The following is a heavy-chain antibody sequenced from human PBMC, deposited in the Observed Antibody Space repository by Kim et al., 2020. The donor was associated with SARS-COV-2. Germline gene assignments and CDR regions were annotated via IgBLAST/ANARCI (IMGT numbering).Heavy chain of an antibody. CDR3: ARGGTVLRLLEGLSSYFDY. CDR2: INAGSGNT. CDR1: GYTFSNYA. D-gene: IGHD3-3*01. Sequence: ASVKVSCKASGYTFSNYAMHWVRQAPGQRLEWMGWINAGSGNTEYSQKFQGRLINTRDTSASTAYMELSSLRSEDTAAYYCARGGTVLRLLEGLSSYFDYWGQGTLVTISS. J-gene: IGHJ4*02. V-gene: IGHV1-3*01.